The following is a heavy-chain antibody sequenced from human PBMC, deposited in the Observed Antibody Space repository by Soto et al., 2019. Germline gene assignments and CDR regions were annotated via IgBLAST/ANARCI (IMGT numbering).Heavy chain of an antibody. D-gene: IGHD3-10*01. CDR2: IYWDDDK. Sequence: QITLKESGPTLVKPTQTLTLTCTFSGFSLSTSGVGVGWIRQPPGKALEWLALIYWDDDKRYSPSLKSRLTIPKDTSTNQVVLTMPNMDPVDTATYYCTHRRYYNSGTQTFDPWGQGTLVTVSS. CDR1: GFSLSTSGVG. CDR3: THRRYYNSGTQTFDP. J-gene: IGHJ5*02. V-gene: IGHV2-5*02.